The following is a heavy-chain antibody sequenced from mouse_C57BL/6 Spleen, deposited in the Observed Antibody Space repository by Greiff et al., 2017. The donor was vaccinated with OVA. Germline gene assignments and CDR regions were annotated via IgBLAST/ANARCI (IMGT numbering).Heavy chain of an antibody. CDR3: ARNYGSRFAY. Sequence: QVQLQQPGAELVMPGASVKLSCKASGYTFTSYWMHWVKQRPGQGLEWIGEIDPSDSYTNYNQKFKGKSTLTVDKSSSPAYMQLSSLTSEDSAVYYCARNYGSRFAYWGQGTLVTVSA. CDR1: GYTFTSYW. CDR2: IDPSDSYT. V-gene: IGHV1-69*01. D-gene: IGHD1-1*01. J-gene: IGHJ3*01.